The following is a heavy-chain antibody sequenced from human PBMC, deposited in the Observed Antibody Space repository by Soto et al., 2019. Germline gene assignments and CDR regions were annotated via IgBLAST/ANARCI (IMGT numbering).Heavy chain of an antibody. D-gene: IGHD6-13*01. CDR2: INHSGST. J-gene: IGHJ5*02. CDR3: ARGGIAAAAEDGNWFDP. Sequence: SETLSLTCAVYGGSFSGYYWSWIRQPPGKGLEWIGEINHSGSTNYNPSLKSRVTISVDTSKNQFSLKLSSVTAADTAVYYFARGGIAAAAEDGNWFDPWGQGTLVTVSS. CDR1: GGSFSGYY. V-gene: IGHV4-34*01.